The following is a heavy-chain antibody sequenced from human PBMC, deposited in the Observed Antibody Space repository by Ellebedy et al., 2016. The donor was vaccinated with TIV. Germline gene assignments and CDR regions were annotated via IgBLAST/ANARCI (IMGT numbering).Heavy chain of an antibody. CDR3: ARSHGSGWPPNFDY. D-gene: IGHD6-19*01. CDR2: IYSGGST. V-gene: IGHV3-53*01. Sequence: ETLSLXCAVYGGSFSGYYWSWVRQAPGKGLEWVSVIYSGGSTYYGDSVKGRFTISRDNSKNTVYLQMNSLRAEDTAVYYCARSHGSGWPPNFDYWGQGTLVTVSS. CDR1: GGSFSGYY. J-gene: IGHJ4*02.